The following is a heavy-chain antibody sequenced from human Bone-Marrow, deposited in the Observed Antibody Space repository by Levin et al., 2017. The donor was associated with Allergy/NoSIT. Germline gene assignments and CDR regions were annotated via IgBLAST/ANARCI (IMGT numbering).Heavy chain of an antibody. Sequence: ASVKVSCKASGGTFINYAFHWVRQARGQGLEWVGGLIPVLGTVDYAQKFEGRVTISADKSTTTVYMELSGLRSDDTAMYYCARIPRLAVTGVFDVWGQGTMVTVSA. J-gene: IGHJ3*01. D-gene: IGHD2-8*02. CDR1: GGTFINYA. CDR2: LIPVLGTV. CDR3: ARIPRLAVTGVFDV. V-gene: IGHV1-69*10.